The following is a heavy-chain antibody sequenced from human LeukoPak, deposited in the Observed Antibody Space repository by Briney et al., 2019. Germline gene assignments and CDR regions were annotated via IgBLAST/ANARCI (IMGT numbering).Heavy chain of an antibody. CDR2: ISYDGSNK. CDR1: GFTFSSYA. CDR3: ARSPKRGYSGYGLDY. J-gene: IGHJ4*02. D-gene: IGHD5-12*01. Sequence: GGSLRLSCAASGFTFSSYAMPWVRQAPGKGLEWVAVISYDGSNKYYADSVKGRFTISRDNSKNTLYLQMNSLRAEDTAVYYCARSPKRGYSGYGLDYWGQGTLVTVSS. V-gene: IGHV3-30-3*01.